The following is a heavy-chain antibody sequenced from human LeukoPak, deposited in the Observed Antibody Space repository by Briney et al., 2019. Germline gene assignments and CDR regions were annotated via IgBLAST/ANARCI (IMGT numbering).Heavy chain of an antibody. V-gene: IGHV4-59*01. D-gene: IGHD2-21*01. J-gene: IGHJ4*02. CDR3: ARDQFYSLTY. Sequence: SETLSLTCTVSGGSFGNYYWSWIRQPPGKGLEWIAYIYDSGTTNYNPSLKSRVTISVDTSKNQFSLKLSSVTAADTTVYYCARDQFYSLTYWGQGTLVTVSS. CDR2: IYDSGTT. CDR1: GGSFGNYY.